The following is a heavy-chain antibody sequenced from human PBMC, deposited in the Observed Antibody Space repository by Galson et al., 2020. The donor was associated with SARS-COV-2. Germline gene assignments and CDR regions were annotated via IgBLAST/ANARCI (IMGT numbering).Heavy chain of an antibody. CDR1: GFTFRNHA. CDR3: ARQPGYCTTGVCYNFDS. V-gene: IGHV3-23*01. Sequence: TGGSLRLTCVASGFTFRNHAMSWVPQAPGKGLERVSVSGGGTYYADSVKGRFTISRDNSKNTLFLQMNSLRAEDTAVYYCARQPGYCTTGVCYNFDSWGQGTLVTVSS. D-gene: IGHD2-8*01. CDR2: SGGGT. J-gene: IGHJ4*02.